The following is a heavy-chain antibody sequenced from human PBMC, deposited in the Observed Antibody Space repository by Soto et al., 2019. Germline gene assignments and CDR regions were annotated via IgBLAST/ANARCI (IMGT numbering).Heavy chain of an antibody. Sequence: GGSLRLSCAASGFTFSLYSMIWVRQAPGKGLEWVASITSSSSYIYYEDSLKGRFTISRDNAKNSLFLQLDSLRAEDTAVYFCVRARSTDSRPDYWGQGTLVTVSS. V-gene: IGHV3-21*01. CDR2: ITSSSSYI. CDR3: VRARSTDSRPDY. CDR1: GFTFSLYS. D-gene: IGHD3-22*01. J-gene: IGHJ4*02.